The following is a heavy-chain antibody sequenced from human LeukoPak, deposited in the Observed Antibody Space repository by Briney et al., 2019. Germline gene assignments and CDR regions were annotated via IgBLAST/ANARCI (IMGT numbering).Heavy chain of an antibody. Sequence: GASVKVSCKASGGTFSSYTISWVRQAPGQGLEWMGRIIPILGIANYAQKFQGRVTITADKSTSTAYMELSSLRSEDTAVYYCARHRLGGSYFDYWGRGTLVTVSS. CDR2: IIPILGIA. CDR3: ARHRLGGSYFDY. D-gene: IGHD1-26*01. CDR1: GGTFSSYT. J-gene: IGHJ4*02. V-gene: IGHV1-69*02.